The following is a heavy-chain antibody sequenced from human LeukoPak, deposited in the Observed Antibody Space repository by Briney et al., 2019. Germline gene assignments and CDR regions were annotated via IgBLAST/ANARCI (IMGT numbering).Heavy chain of an antibody. J-gene: IGHJ4*02. Sequence: GGSLRLSCAASGFTFRSYGMHWVRQAPGKGLEWVAFIRYDGNNKYYGDSVKGRFTISRDNSKNTLYLQMNSLRAEDTAVYYCAKDLSYSTDWPYFDSWAQGTLVTVSS. V-gene: IGHV3-30*02. CDR2: IRYDGNNK. D-gene: IGHD6-19*01. CDR3: AKDLSYSTDWPYFDS. CDR1: GFTFRSYG.